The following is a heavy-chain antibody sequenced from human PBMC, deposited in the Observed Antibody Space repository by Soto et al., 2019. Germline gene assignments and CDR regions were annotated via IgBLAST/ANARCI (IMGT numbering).Heavy chain of an antibody. J-gene: IGHJ3*02. CDR2: IYPGDSDA. CDR1: GYTFTTYW. D-gene: IGHD4-17*01. V-gene: IGHV5-51*01. CDR3: ARGGYGGNSKDTFYI. Sequence: GESLKISCKGSGYTFTTYWIGWVRQMPGKGLEWMGIIYPGDSDARCSPSFQGQVTISADKSISTAYLQWSSLKASDSAVYYCARGGYGGNSKDTFYIWGPGTMVTVSS.